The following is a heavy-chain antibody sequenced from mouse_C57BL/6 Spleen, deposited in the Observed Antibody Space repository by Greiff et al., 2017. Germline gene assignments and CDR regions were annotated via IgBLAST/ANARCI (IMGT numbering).Heavy chain of an antibody. V-gene: IGHV1-15*01. CDR1: GYTFTDYE. CDR3: TVYYGNYEGFAY. D-gene: IGHD2-1*01. J-gene: IGHJ3*01. CDR2: IDPETGGT. Sequence: VKLVESGAELVRPGASVALSCKASGYTFTDYEMHWVKQTPVHGLEWIGAIDPETGGTAYNQKFKGKAILTADKSSSTAYMELRSLTSEDSAVYYCTVYYGNYEGFAYWGQGTLVTVSA.